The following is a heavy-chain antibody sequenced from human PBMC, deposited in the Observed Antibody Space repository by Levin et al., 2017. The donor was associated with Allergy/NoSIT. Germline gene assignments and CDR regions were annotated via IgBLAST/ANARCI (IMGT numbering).Heavy chain of an antibody. CDR2: INHSGST. Sequence: SETLSLTCTVYGGSFSGYYWSWIRQPPGKGLEWIGEINHSGSTNYNPSLKSRVTISVDTSKNQFSLKLSSVTAADTAVYYCARVAGGYSYGYPYYYYGMDVWGQGTTVTVSS. V-gene: IGHV4-34*01. D-gene: IGHD5-18*01. CDR1: GGSFSGYY. J-gene: IGHJ6*02. CDR3: ARVAGGYSYGYPYYYYGMDV.